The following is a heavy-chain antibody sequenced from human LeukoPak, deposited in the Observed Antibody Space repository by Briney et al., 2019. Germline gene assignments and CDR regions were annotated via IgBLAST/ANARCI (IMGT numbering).Heavy chain of an antibody. D-gene: IGHD6-13*01. J-gene: IGHJ6*02. CDR1: GFTVSSNY. Sequence: PGGSLRLSCAASGFTVSSNYMSWVRQAPGKGLEWVSVIYSGGSTYYADSVKGRFTISRDNSKNTLYLQMNSLRAEDTAVYYCAREGSAAGTVYYYYGMDVWGQGTTVTVSS. V-gene: IGHV3-53*01. CDR3: AREGSAAGTVYYYYGMDV. CDR2: IYSGGST.